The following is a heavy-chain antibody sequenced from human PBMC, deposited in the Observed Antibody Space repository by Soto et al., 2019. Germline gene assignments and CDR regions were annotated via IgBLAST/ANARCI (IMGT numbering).Heavy chain of an antibody. D-gene: IGHD4-17*01. CDR2: ISGNGEII. Sequence: GGSLRLSCAASGFTFSDYYIHWIRRAPGKGLEWISYISGNGEIIQYAASARGRFTISRDNTENSVYLEMDSLRAEDTALYYCARDVDADFRTDFDYWGRGTLVTVSS. CDR1: GFTFSDYY. J-gene: IGHJ4*02. CDR3: ARDVDADFRTDFDY. V-gene: IGHV3-11*01.